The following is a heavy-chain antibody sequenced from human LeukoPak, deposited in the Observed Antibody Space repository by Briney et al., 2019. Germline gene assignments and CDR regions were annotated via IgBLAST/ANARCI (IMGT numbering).Heavy chain of an antibody. V-gene: IGHV1-18*01. CDR2: ISAYNGNT. D-gene: IGHD4-17*01. J-gene: IGHJ2*01. CDR3: ARWYLGRTVTTGYFDL. CDR1: GYTFTSYG. Sequence: GASVKVSCKASGYTFTSYGISWVRQAPGQGLEWMGWISAYNGNTNYAQKLQGRVTMTTDTSTSTAYMELRSLRSDDTAVYYCARWYLGRTVTTGYFDLWGRGTLVTVSS.